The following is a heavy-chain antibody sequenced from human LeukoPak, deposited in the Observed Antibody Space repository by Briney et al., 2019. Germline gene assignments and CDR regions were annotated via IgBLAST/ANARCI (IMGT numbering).Heavy chain of an antibody. CDR1: GFSFSTFT. D-gene: IGHD4/OR15-4a*01. CDR2: ISSSSSHT. J-gene: IGHJ5*02. Sequence: PGGPLRLSCAASGFSFSTFTMNWVRQAPGKALEWVSSISSSSSHTYYADSVKGRFTITRDDAENSLYLQMNSLRAEDTAVYYCARIPKSANFPNGLDPWGQGTLVTVSS. CDR3: ARIPKSANFPNGLDP. V-gene: IGHV3-21*01.